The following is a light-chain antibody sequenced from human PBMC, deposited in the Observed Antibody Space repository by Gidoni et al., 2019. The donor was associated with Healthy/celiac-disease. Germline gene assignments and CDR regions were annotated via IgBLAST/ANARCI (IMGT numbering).Light chain of an antibody. CDR1: NIGSKS. V-gene: IGLV3-21*04. CDR3: QVWDSSSDHHVV. J-gene: IGLJ2*01. Sequence: SYVLTKPPSVSVAPGKTIRITCGGNNIGSKSLHWYQQKPGQAPVLVIYYDSDRPSGIHERLSGANAGNTATLTSSRVEAGYEDDYYCQVWDSSSDHHVVFGGGTKLTVL. CDR2: YDS.